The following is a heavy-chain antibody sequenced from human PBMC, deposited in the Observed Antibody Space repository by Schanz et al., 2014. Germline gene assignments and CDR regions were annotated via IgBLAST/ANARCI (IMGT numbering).Heavy chain of an antibody. V-gene: IGHV1-2*06. CDR3: ARATTAWPFDL. J-gene: IGHJ4*02. Sequence: QVQLVQSGAEVKKPGASMKVSCKASGRTFIVYHVLHWVRQAPGQGLEWMGRISPNSGDTHSAQKFQGRVTMTRATSTSTVNMELTSLRSEDTAVYYCARATTAWPFDLWGQGTLVTVSS. CDR2: ISPNSGDT. CDR1: GRTFIVYH. D-gene: IGHD4-17*01.